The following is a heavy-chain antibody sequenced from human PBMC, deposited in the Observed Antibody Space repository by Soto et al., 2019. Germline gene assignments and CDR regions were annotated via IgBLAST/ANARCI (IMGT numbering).Heavy chain of an antibody. CDR1: GFTFSSYG. D-gene: IGHD3-22*01. Sequence: QVQLVESGGGVVQPGRSLRLSCAASGFTFSSYGIHWVRQAPGKGLEWVAVIWYDGSNKYYADSVKGRFTISRDNSKNTLYLQMNSLRAEDTAVYYCARDGGYYDSSGYYYGGDYYYYGMDVWGQGTTVTVSS. V-gene: IGHV3-33*01. CDR2: IWYDGSNK. J-gene: IGHJ6*02. CDR3: ARDGGYYDSSGYYYGGDYYYYGMDV.